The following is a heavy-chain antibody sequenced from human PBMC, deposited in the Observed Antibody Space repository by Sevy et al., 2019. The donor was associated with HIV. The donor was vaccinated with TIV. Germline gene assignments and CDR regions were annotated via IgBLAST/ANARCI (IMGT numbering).Heavy chain of an antibody. J-gene: IGHJ4*01. CDR3: TTGGSILQH. CDR2: IKSKTEGGTT. Sequence: GGSLRLSCAASGFTFSNVWMSWVRQAPGKGLEWVGHIKSKTEGGTTDYAAPVKGRFTISRDDSRNTLDLQMNSLKAEDTALYYCTTGGSILQHGGHGTLVTVSS. D-gene: IGHD3-16*01. CDR1: GFTFSNVW. V-gene: IGHV3-15*01.